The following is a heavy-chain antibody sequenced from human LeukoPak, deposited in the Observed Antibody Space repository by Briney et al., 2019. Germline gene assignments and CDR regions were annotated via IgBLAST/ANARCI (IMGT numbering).Heavy chain of an antibody. J-gene: IGHJ4*02. V-gene: IGHV3-11*01. D-gene: IGHD1-26*01. CDR3: ARDPSLVGATQYYFDY. CDR2: ISSSGSTI. Sequence: GGSLRVSCAASGFTFSDYYMSWIRQAPGKGLEWVSSISSSGSTIYYADSVKGRFTISRDNAKNSLYLQMNSLRAEDTAVYYCARDPSLVGATQYYFDYWGQGTLVTVSS. CDR1: GFTFSDYY.